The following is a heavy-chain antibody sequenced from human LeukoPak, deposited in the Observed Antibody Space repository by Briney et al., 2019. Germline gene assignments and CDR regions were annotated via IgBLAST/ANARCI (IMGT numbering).Heavy chain of an antibody. CDR2: IIPIFGIA. V-gene: IGHV1-69*04. J-gene: IGHJ4*02. Sequence: SSVKVACKAYGDTFSSYAIRWGRQAPGQGLEWMGRIIPIFGIANYAQKFQGRVTITADKSTSTAYMELSSLRSEDTAVYYCARGGYCSGGSCPRAYWGQGTLVTVSS. CDR1: GDTFSSYA. D-gene: IGHD2-15*01. CDR3: ARGGYCSGGSCPRAY.